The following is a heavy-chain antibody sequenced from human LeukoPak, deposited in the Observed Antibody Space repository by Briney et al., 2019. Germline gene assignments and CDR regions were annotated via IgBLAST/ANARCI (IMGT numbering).Heavy chain of an antibody. J-gene: IGHJ3*02. CDR2: INHSGST. V-gene: IGHV4-34*01. Sequence: PSETLSLTCAVYGGSFSGYYWSWIRQPPGKGLEWIGEINHSGSTNYNPSLKSRVTISVDTSKNQFSLKLSSVTAADTAVYYCARLGRAFDIWGQGTMVTVSS. CDR1: GGSFSGYY. CDR3: ARLGRAFDI.